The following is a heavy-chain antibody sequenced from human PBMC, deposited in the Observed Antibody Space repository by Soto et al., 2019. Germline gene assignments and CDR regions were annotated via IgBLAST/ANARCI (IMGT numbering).Heavy chain of an antibody. D-gene: IGHD6-6*01. CDR1: GDSVSSNSAA. J-gene: IGHJ4*02. CDR3: ATDYRSSSSFDY. CDR2: TYYRSKWYN. Sequence: PSQTLSLTCAISGDSVSSNSAAWDSIRQSPSRGLGWLGRTYYRSKWYNEYAVSVKSRISINPDTTKKPFMLQMSSATHEATAEYYCATDYRSSSSFDYWGQGTLVTVSS. V-gene: IGHV6-1*01.